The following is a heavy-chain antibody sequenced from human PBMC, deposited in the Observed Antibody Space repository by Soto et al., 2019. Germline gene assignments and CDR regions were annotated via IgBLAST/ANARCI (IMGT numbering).Heavy chain of an antibody. J-gene: IGHJ6*03. CDR1: GGRFNTYV. CDR2: IIPVYHTT. CDR3: ARGDSRGYYMDV. V-gene: IGHV1-69*12. D-gene: IGHD3-10*01. Sequence: QAQLVQSGAEVRKPGSSVRVSCKSSGGRFNTYVITWVRQAPGQGLEWMGGIIPVYHTTMYAQHFEDRVTITADESTSTAYMEVSSLRSEDTAVYYCARGDSRGYYMDVWGQGTTVTVSS.